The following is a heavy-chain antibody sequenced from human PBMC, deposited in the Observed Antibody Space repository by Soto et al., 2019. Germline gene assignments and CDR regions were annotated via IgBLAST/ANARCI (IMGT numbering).Heavy chain of an antibody. D-gene: IGHD3-10*01. CDR3: ARGRRITMVRGVPPFGY. CDR1: GGSFSGYY. J-gene: IGHJ4*02. CDR2: INHSGST. V-gene: IGHV4-34*01. Sequence: QVQLQQWGAGLLKPSETLSLTCAVYGGSFSGYYWSWIRQPPGKGLEWIGEINHSGSTNYNPSLKSRVTISVDTSKNQFSLKLSSETAADTAVYYCARGRRITMVRGVPPFGYWGQGTLVTVSS.